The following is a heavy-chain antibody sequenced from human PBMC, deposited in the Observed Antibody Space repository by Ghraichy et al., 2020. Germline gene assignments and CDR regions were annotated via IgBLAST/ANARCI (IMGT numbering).Heavy chain of an antibody. D-gene: IGHD2-2*01. CDR2: INSDGSST. V-gene: IGHV3-74*01. J-gene: IGHJ4*02. CDR3: APMVVVPPGYF. CDR1: GFTFSSYW. Sequence: GGSLRLSCAASGFTFSSYWMHWVRQAPGKGLVWVSRINSDGSSTSYADSVKGRFTISRDNAKNTLYLQMNSLRAEDTAVYYCAPMVVVPPGYFGGKGTLGTVSS.